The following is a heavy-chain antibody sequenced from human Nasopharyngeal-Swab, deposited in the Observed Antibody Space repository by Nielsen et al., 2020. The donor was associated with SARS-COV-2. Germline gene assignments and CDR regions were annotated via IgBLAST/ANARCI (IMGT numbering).Heavy chain of an antibody. CDR1: GVSFRLYS. CDR2: INHSGST. D-gene: IGHD3-10*01. J-gene: IGHJ6*02. CDR3: ASRFGGSGSYTDV. Sequence: SQTLSLPCAFYGVSFRLYSWSWIRQPPGKGLEWIGEINHSGSTNYNPSLKSRVTISVDTSKNQFSLKLSSVTAADTAVYYCASRFGGSGSYTDVWGQGTTVTVSS. V-gene: IGHV4-34*01.